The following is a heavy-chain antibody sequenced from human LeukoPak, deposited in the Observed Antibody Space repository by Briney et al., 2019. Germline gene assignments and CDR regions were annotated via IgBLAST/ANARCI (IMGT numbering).Heavy chain of an antibody. Sequence: PGGSLRLSCAASAFTFRPYAMIWVRQAPGKGLEWVSSVSGSGGSAYYADSVKGRFTISRDNSNNTLYLQMNSLRAEDTAVYYCAKGAASRGYTYVANWGQGTLVTVPS. CDR2: VSGSGGSA. D-gene: IGHD5-18*01. CDR3: AKGAASRGYTYVAN. CDR1: AFTFRPYA. V-gene: IGHV3-23*01. J-gene: IGHJ4*02.